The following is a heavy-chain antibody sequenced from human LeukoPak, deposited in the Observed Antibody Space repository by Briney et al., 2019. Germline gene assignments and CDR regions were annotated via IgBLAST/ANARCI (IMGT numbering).Heavy chain of an antibody. V-gene: IGHV3-7*01. CDR2: IKQDGSEK. J-gene: IGHJ6*03. CDR1: GFTFSSYW. Sequence: PGGSLRLSCAASGFTFSSYWMSWVRQAPGKGLEWVANIKQDGSEKYCVDSVKGRFTISRDNAKNSLYLQMNSLRAEDTAVYYCARVTSSGWYQYNYYYYMDVWGKGTTVTVSS. CDR3: ARVTSSGWYQYNYYYYMDV. D-gene: IGHD6-19*01.